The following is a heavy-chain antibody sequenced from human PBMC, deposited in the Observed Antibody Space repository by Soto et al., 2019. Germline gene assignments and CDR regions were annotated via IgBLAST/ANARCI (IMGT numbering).Heavy chain of an antibody. CDR3: GPGRGVGSTWSYYFDF. D-gene: IGHD6-13*01. J-gene: IGHJ4*02. CDR2: IDWDAGRR. CDR1: GFPFEDYG. V-gene: IGHV3-20*04. Sequence: EVQLVESGGSVVRPGGSLRLSCVASGFPFEDYGMNWVRQTPGKGLEWVSSIDWDAGRREYADSVEGRFTVSRDSAKNSLDPRMTSRRAEATALYYWGPGRGVGSTWSYYFDFWGQGTLVTVSS.